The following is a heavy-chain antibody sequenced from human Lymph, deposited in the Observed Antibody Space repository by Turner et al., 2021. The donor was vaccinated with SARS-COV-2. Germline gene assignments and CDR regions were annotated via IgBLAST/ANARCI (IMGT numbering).Heavy chain of an antibody. Sequence: EVQLVETGGGLHQPGGSLALSCAASGFNVSSNYMSWVRQAAGKGLEWVSVIYSGGSTCYADSVGGRFTISRDNSKNTLYLQMNSLRAEDTAVYYCARDNPHDAFDIWGQGTMVTVSS. CDR2: IYSGGST. J-gene: IGHJ3*02. V-gene: IGHV3-53*02. CDR3: ARDNPHDAFDI. CDR1: GFNVSSNY.